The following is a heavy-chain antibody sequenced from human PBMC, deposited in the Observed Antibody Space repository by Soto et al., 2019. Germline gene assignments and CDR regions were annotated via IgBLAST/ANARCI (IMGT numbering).Heavy chain of an antibody. CDR3: THSALHMITFGGVGVTGYDY. V-gene: IGHV2-5*02. Sequence: QITLKESGPTLVKPTQTLTLTCTFSGFSLSTSGVGVGWIRQPPGKALEWLALIYWDDDKRYSPSLKSRLTITKDTSKNQVVLTMTNMDPVDTATYYCTHSALHMITFGGVGVTGYDYWGQGTLVTVSS. J-gene: IGHJ4*02. CDR1: GFSLSTSGVG. D-gene: IGHD3-16*01. CDR2: IYWDDDK.